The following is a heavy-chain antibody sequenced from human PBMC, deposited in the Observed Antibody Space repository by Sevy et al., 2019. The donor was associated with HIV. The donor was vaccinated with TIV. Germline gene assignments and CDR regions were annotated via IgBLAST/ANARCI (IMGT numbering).Heavy chain of an antibody. CDR2: INSDGRLS. CDR3: AIGSAGTAQH. D-gene: IGHD6-19*01. CDR1: GFTSGSFY. J-gene: IGHJ4*02. V-gene: IGHV3-74*01. Sequence: GGSLRLSCAASGFTSGSFYMHWVRQTPKKGLVWVSNINSDGRLSNYADSVKGRFIVSRDNAKNTQHLQMTSLGAEDTAVYYCAIGSAGTAQHWGQGILVTVS.